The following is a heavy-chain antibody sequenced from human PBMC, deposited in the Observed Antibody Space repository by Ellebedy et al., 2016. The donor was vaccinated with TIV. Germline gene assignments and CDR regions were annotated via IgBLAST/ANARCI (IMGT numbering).Heavy chain of an antibody. Sequence: GESLKISCAASGFTFGDSYMTWMRQAPGKGLEWVSYITNTGGYTNHGESVKGRFTISRDNAKNSLYLQMNSLRAEDTAVYYCARRMVRGGAFYGMDVWGQGTTVTVS. CDR2: ITNTGGYT. V-gene: IGHV3-11*06. J-gene: IGHJ6*02. CDR1: GFTFGDSY. CDR3: ARRMVRGGAFYGMDV. D-gene: IGHD3-10*01.